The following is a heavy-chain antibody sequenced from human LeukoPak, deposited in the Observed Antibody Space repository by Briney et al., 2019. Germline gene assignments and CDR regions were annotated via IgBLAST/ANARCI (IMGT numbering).Heavy chain of an antibody. Sequence: GGSLRLSCAASEFTFSNYVMNWVRQAPGKGLEWVSSIRQSGDITYYADSVKGRFTISRDNSKNTLSLQMNSLSREDTAIYYCAKDGLGGSGWYWFDYWGQGTLVTVSS. CDR2: IRQSGDIT. V-gene: IGHV3-23*01. CDR1: EFTFSNYV. J-gene: IGHJ4*02. D-gene: IGHD6-19*01. CDR3: AKDGLGGSGWYWFDY.